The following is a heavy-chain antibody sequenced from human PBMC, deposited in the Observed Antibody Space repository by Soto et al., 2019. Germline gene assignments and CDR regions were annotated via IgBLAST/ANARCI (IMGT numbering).Heavy chain of an antibody. V-gene: IGHV1-3*01. Sequence: QVQLVQSEAEVKKPGASVKVSCKASGYTFTSYAMHWVRQAPGQRLEWMGWINAGNGNTKYSQKFQGRVTMTRDTSASSAYMELSSLRSEDTAVYYCARGPGGPDGPGDYWGQGTLVTVSS. CDR3: ARGPGGPDGPGDY. CDR2: INAGNGNT. D-gene: IGHD2-15*01. CDR1: GYTFTSYA. J-gene: IGHJ4*02.